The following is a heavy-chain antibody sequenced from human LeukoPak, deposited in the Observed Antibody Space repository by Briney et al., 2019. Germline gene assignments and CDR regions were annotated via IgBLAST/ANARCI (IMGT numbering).Heavy chain of an antibody. CDR1: GYTFTSYG. V-gene: IGHV1-18*01. J-gene: IGHJ4*02. Sequence: ASVKVSCKASGYTFTSYGITWVRQAPGQGLEWMGWINPYNGNTNFAQKLQGRVTMTTDTSTSTVYMELRSLRSDDTAVCYCARLPDPYSSSWIDYWGQGTLVTVFS. CDR2: INPYNGNT. D-gene: IGHD6-13*01. CDR3: ARLPDPYSSSWIDY.